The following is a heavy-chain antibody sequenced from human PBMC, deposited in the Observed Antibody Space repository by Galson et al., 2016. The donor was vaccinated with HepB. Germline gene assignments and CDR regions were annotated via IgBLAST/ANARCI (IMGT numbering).Heavy chain of an antibody. Sequence: LTCTVSGASISNSRYYWGWIRQTPGKGLEWIGSIYYIGGTYYNASLKSRVRIFLDKSKNLFSLKLTSVTAADTAVYLCARQPADYGEPDWHFDLWGRGTLVTVSS. CDR2: IYYIGGT. CDR3: ARQPADYGEPDWHFDL. CDR1: GASISNSRYY. D-gene: IGHD4-17*01. J-gene: IGHJ2*01. V-gene: IGHV4-39*01.